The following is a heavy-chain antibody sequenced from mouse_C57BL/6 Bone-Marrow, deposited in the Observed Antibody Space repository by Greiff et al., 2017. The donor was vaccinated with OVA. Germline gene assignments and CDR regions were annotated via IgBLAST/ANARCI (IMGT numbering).Heavy chain of an antibody. V-gene: IGHV6-3*01. CDR2: IRLKSDNYAT. Sequence: EVKLVESGGGLVQPGGSMKLSCVASGFTFSNYWMNWVRQSPEKGLEWVAQIRLKSDNYATHYAESVKGRFTISRDDSKSSVYLQMINLRAEDTGIYYCTAPYYYGSLYAMDYWGQGTSVTVSS. CDR1: GFTFSNYW. CDR3: TAPYYYGSLYAMDY. J-gene: IGHJ4*01. D-gene: IGHD1-1*01.